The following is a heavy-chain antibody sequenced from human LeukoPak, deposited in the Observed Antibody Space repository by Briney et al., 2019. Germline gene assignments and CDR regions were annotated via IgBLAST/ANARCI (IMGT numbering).Heavy chain of an antibody. Sequence: PSETLSLTCTVSGGSISSGDYYWGWIRQTTGKGLEWIGYIYYSGSTYYNPSLKSRVFISGDTSKNQFSLKLSSVTAADTAVYYCARTKWELLFDYWGQGTLVTVSS. J-gene: IGHJ4*02. V-gene: IGHV4-30-4*08. CDR3: ARTKWELLFDY. CDR2: IYYSGST. CDR1: GGSISSGDYY. D-gene: IGHD1-26*01.